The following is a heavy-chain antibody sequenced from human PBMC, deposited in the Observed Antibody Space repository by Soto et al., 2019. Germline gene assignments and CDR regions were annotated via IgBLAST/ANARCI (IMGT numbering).Heavy chain of an antibody. Sequence: SETLSLTCAVYGGSFSGYYWSWIRQPPGKGLEWIGEINHSGSTNYNPSLKSRVTISVDTSKNQFSLKLSSVTAADTAVYYCARVRTRNPGDAFDIWGQGTMVTVSS. CDR3: ARVRTRNPGDAFDI. CDR1: GGSFSGYY. J-gene: IGHJ3*02. V-gene: IGHV4-34*01. CDR2: INHSGST. D-gene: IGHD7-27*01.